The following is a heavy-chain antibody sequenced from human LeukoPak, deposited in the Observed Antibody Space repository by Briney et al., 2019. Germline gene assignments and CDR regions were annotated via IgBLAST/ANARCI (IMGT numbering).Heavy chain of an antibody. CDR2: IYTSGST. V-gene: IGHV4-4*07. D-gene: IGHD2-2*01. CDR1: GGSISSYY. J-gene: IGHJ5*02. Sequence: PSETLSLTCTVSGGSISSYYWSWIRQPAGKGLEWIGRIYTSGSTNYNPSLKSRVTMSVDTSKNQFSLKLSSVTAADTAVYYCARSLNHGRRYCSSTSCPNWFDPWGQGTLVTVSS. CDR3: ARSLNHGRRYCSSTSCPNWFDP.